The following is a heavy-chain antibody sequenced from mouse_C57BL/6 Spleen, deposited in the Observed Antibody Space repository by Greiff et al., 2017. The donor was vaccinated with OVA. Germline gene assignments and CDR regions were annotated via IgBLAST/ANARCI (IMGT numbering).Heavy chain of an antibody. Sequence: EVMLVESEGGLVQPGSSMKLSCTASGFTFSDYYMAWVRQVPEKGLEWVANINYDGSSTYYLDSLKSRFIISRDNAKNILYLQMSSLKSEDTATYYCAREDYGSSHYAMDYWGQGTSVTVSS. D-gene: IGHD1-1*01. CDR2: INYDGSST. J-gene: IGHJ4*01. CDR3: AREDYGSSHYAMDY. CDR1: GFTFSDYY. V-gene: IGHV5-16*01.